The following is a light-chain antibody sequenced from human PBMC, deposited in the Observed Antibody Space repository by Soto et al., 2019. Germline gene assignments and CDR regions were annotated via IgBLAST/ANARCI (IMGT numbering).Light chain of an antibody. V-gene: IGKV1-39*01. CDR3: QQTYTSPWT. J-gene: IGKJ1*01. CDR2: TAS. CDR1: QGISDY. Sequence: DIQMTQSPSSLSAYAGDRVTITCRASQGISDYLSWFQHKPGEAPKLLIYTASSLQGGVPLRFSGAGSRTDFSLTISGLQPEDSATYYCQQTYTSPWTFGQGTKVDIK.